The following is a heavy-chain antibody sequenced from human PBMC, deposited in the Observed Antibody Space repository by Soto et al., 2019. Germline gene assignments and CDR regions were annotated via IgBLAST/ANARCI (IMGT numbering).Heavy chain of an antibody. D-gene: IGHD1-1*01. V-gene: IGHV3-74*01. J-gene: IGHJ4*02. Sequence: ETLSLSCSFSVFTFIAYWMHWVRQVPGKGLTWVSRISDDGSTATYADSVKGRFVISRDNAKNSLYLEMNTLRADDSGLYYCARGPRVSSTGTGAHWGRGTLVTVSS. CDR3: ARGPRVSSTGTGAH. CDR2: ISDDGSTA. CDR1: VFTFIAYW.